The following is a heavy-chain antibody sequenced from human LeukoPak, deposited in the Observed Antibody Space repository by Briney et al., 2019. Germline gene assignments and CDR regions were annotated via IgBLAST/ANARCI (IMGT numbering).Heavy chain of an antibody. CDR3: ASTNCSSARCYGANWFDP. CDR2: IYHSGST. CDR1: GYSISSAYH. V-gene: IGHV4-38-2*01. J-gene: IGHJ5*02. Sequence: SETLSLTCAVSGYSISSAYHWGWIRQPPGKGLEWVGNIYHSGSTYYNPSLESRVTISVDTSKNQFSLRLSSVTAADTAVYYCASTNCSSARCYGANWFDPWGQGTLVTVSS. D-gene: IGHD2-2*01.